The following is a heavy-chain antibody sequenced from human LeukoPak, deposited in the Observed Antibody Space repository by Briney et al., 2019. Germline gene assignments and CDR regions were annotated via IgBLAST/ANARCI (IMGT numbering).Heavy chain of an antibody. J-gene: IGHJ4*02. CDR2: IIPILGIA. V-gene: IGHV1-69*02. Sequence: SVKVSCKASGGTFSSYTISWVRQAPGQGLEWMGRIIPILGIANYAQKFQGRVTITADKSTSTAYMELSSLRSEDTAVYYCARVAENWKPWGYYFDYWGQGTLVTVSS. D-gene: IGHD1-1*01. CDR1: GGTFSSYT. CDR3: ARVAENWKPWGYYFDY.